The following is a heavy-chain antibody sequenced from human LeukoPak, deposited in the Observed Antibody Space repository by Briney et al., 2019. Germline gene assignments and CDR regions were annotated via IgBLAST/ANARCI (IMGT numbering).Heavy chain of an antibody. J-gene: IGHJ5*02. CDR2: IYYSGST. Sequence: SETLSLTCTVSGGSISSYYWSWIRQPPGKGLEWIGYIYYSGSTNYNPSLKSRVTISVDTSKNQFSLKLSSVTAADTAVYYCARGVLLWFGELNSNWFDPWGQGTLVTVS. V-gene: IGHV4-59*01. D-gene: IGHD3-10*01. CDR3: ARGVLLWFGELNSNWFDP. CDR1: GGSISSYY.